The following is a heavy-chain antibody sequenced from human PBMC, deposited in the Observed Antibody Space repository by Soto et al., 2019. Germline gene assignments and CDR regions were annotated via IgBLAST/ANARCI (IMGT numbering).Heavy chain of an antibody. CDR3: ARDRDYDFWSGYSYYYGMDV. J-gene: IGHJ6*02. Sequence: GGSLRLSCAAPGFTFSSYGMHWVRQAPGKGLEWVAVIWYDGSNKYYADSVKGRFTISRDNSKNTLYLQMNSLRAEDTAVYYCARDRDYDFWSGYSYYYGMDVWGQGTTVTVSS. CDR1: GFTFSSYG. CDR2: IWYDGSNK. D-gene: IGHD3-3*01. V-gene: IGHV3-33*01.